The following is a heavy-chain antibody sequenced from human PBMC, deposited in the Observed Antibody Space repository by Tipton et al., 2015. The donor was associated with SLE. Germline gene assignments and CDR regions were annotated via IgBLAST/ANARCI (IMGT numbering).Heavy chain of an antibody. CDR1: VGSITRSGSS. CDR2: FHSTGNT. J-gene: IGHJ5*02. CDR3: ARLPTGYPNWFDP. Sequence: LRLSCTVSVGSITRSGSSWGWVRPPPGKRLEGIGTFHSTGNTYYNPSLLVRVTISLDTSKNQFFLKLGSVTAADTAIYYCARLPTGYPNWFDPWGQGTLVTVSS. D-gene: IGHD3-9*01. V-gene: IGHV4-39*07.